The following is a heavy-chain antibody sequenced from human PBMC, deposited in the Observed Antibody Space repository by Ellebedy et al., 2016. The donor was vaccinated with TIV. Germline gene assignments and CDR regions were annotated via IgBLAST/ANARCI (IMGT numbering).Heavy chain of an antibody. D-gene: IGHD4-23*01. CDR3: VRNEGETTVVTAFDY. J-gene: IGHJ4*02. CDR1: GFTFSNSD. CDR2: VSWNGSRT. Sequence: GGSLRLXXAASGFTFSNSDMDWVHQAPGKGLEWVSGVSWNGSRTHYADSVKGQFIISRDNSRNTLYLQTNSLRAEDTAVYYCVRNEGETTVVTAFDYWGQGTLVTVSS. V-gene: IGHV3-35*02.